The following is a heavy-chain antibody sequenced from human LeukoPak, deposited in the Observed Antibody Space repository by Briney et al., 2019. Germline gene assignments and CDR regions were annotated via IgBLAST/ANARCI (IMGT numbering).Heavy chain of an antibody. V-gene: IGHV1-46*01. CDR3: ARDRCSGGSCYHGYFDY. J-gene: IGHJ4*02. CDR1: GYTFTSYY. Sequence: GASVKVSCKAPGYTFTSYYMHWVRQAPGQGLEWMGIINPSGGSPTYAQKFQGRVTMTRDMSTSTVYMELSSLRSEDTAVYYCARDRCSGGSCYHGYFDYWGQGTLVTVSS. CDR2: INPSGGSP. D-gene: IGHD2-15*01.